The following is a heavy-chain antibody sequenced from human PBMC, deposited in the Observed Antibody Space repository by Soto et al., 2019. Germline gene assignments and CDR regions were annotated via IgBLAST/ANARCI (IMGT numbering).Heavy chain of an antibody. CDR3: AKVPGTYYYERSGYYHGGWLYFDY. V-gene: IGHV3-23*01. D-gene: IGHD3-22*01. CDR2: ISGSGGST. CDR1: GFTFSSNA. J-gene: IGHJ4*02. Sequence: EVQLLESGGGLVQPGESLRLSCAASGFTFSSNAMSWVRQAPGKGLEWVSAISGSGGSTYYADSVKGRFTISRDNSKNTLYLQMNSLRSEDKAVYYCAKVPGTYYYERSGYYHGGWLYFDYWGQGTLVTVFS.